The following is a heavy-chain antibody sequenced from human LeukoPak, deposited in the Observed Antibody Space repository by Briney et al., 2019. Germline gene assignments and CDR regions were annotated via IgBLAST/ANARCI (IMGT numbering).Heavy chain of an antibody. Sequence: ASVKVSCKASGGTFSSYAISWVRQAPGQGLEWMGRIIPIFGTANYAQKFQGRVTITMDESTSTAYMELSSLRSEDTAVYYRAREDYDILTGYYKGFDYWGQGTLVTVSS. J-gene: IGHJ4*02. D-gene: IGHD3-9*01. CDR1: GGTFSSYA. V-gene: IGHV1-69*05. CDR2: IIPIFGTA. CDR3: AREDYDILTGYYKGFDY.